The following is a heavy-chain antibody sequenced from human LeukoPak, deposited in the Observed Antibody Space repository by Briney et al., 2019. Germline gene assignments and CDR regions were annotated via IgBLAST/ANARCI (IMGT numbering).Heavy chain of an antibody. CDR1: GFTFSNHG. Sequence: GGTLRLSCAASGFTFSNHGMNWVRQAPGKGLEWVANIKQDGSEKDYVDSVKGRFTISRDNAKNSLYLQMNSLRAEDTAVYYCARALGWLPENYWGQGTLVTVSS. J-gene: IGHJ4*02. D-gene: IGHD5-24*01. CDR2: IKQDGSEK. CDR3: ARALGWLPENY. V-gene: IGHV3-7*01.